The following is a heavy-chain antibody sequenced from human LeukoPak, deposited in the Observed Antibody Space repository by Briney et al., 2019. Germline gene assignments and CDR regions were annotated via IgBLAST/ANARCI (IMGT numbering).Heavy chain of an antibody. Sequence: ASVKVSCKASGYTFTSYYMHWVRQAPGQGLEWMGWISAYNGNTNYAQKLQGRVTMTTDTSTSTAYMELRSLRSDDTAVYYCARGPHSSGYFYYYYYYMDVWGKGTTVTVSS. CDR3: ARGPHSSGYFYYYYYYMDV. CDR2: ISAYNGNT. V-gene: IGHV1-18*04. D-gene: IGHD3-22*01. J-gene: IGHJ6*03. CDR1: GYTFTSYY.